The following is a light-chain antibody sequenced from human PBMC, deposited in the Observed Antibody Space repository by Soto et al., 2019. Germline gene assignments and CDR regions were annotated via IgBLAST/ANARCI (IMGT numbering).Light chain of an antibody. V-gene: IGKV3-20*01. Sequence: EIVLTPSPGTLSLSPGERATLSCRASQSLSNNYLAWYQQKPGQAPRLLIYGASSRATGIPDRFSGSGSGTEFTLTISSLQPEDFAVYYCQQYYNWPRTFGQGTKVDIK. CDR1: QSLSNNY. CDR3: QQYYNWPRT. J-gene: IGKJ1*01. CDR2: GAS.